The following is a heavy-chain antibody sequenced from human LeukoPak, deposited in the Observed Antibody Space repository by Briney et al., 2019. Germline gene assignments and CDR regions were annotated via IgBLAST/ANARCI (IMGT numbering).Heavy chain of an antibody. Sequence: SETLSLTCTVSGDSISSYYWSWIRQPPGKGLEWIGYIYYSGSTNYNPSLKSRVTISVDTSKNQFSLKLSSVTAADTAVYYCAGSDGPPDAFDIWGQGTMVTVSS. J-gene: IGHJ3*02. V-gene: IGHV4-59*08. D-gene: IGHD5-24*01. CDR1: GDSISSYY. CDR2: IYYSGST. CDR3: AGSDGPPDAFDI.